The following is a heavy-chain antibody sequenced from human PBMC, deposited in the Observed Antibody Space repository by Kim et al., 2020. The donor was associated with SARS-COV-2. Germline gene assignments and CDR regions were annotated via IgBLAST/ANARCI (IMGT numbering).Heavy chain of an antibody. Sequence: YYADSVKGRFTISRDNAKNSLYLQMNSLRAEDTAVYYCAREGYYDRKIDYWGQGTLVTVSS. J-gene: IGHJ4*02. CDR3: AREGYYDRKIDY. V-gene: IGHV3-21*01. D-gene: IGHD3-22*01.